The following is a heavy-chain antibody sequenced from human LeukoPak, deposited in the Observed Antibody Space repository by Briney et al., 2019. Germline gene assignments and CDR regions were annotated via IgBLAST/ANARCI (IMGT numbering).Heavy chain of an antibody. CDR2: ISYDGSNK. D-gene: IGHD6-19*01. J-gene: IGHJ4*02. CDR3: AKSSGWSQGYFDY. CDR1: GFTFRSYG. Sequence: QPGRSLRLSCAASGFTFRSYGMHWVRQAPGKGLEWVAVISYDGSNKYYADSVKGRFTISRDNSKNTLYLQMNSLRAEDTAVYYCAKSSGWSQGYFDYWGQGTLVTVSS. V-gene: IGHV3-30*18.